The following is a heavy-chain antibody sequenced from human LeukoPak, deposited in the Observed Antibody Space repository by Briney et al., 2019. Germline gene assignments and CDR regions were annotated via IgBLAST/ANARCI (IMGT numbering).Heavy chain of an antibody. CDR3: ARVVWGWDTAMPTPFDY. D-gene: IGHD5-18*01. J-gene: IGHJ4*02. CDR1: GFTFSSYG. CDR2: IRYVGSNK. V-gene: IGHV3-30*02. Sequence: GGSLRLSCAASGFTFSSYGMHWVRQAPGKGLGWVAFIRYVGSNKYYADSVKGRFTISRDNSKNSLYLQMNSLRAEDTAVYYCARVVWGWDTAMPTPFDYWGRGTLVTVSS.